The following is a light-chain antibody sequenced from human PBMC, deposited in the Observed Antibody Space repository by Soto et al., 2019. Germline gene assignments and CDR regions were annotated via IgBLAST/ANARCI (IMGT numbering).Light chain of an antibody. CDR2: EVS. CDR1: SYDVGGYNF. CDR3: SSYTSGSTLVV. Sequence: QSALTQPASVSGSPGQSITISCTGTSYDVGGYNFVSWYQQHPSKAPKLMIYEVSHRPSGVSNRFSGSKSGNTASLTISGLQAEDEADYYCSSYTSGSTLVVFGGGTKVTVL. J-gene: IGLJ2*01. V-gene: IGLV2-14*01.